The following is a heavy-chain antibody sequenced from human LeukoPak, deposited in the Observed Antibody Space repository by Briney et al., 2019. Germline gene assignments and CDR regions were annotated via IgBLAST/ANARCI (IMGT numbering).Heavy chain of an antibody. CDR2: IYTSGST. Sequence: SQTLSLTCTVSGGSISSGSYYWSWIRQPAGKGLEWIGRIYTSGSTNYNPSLKSRVTISVDTSKNQFSLKLSSVTAAGTAVYYCASTYYDSSGYYPFDYWGQGTLVTVSS. J-gene: IGHJ4*02. CDR3: ASTYYDSSGYYPFDY. D-gene: IGHD3-22*01. V-gene: IGHV4-61*02. CDR1: GGSISSGSYY.